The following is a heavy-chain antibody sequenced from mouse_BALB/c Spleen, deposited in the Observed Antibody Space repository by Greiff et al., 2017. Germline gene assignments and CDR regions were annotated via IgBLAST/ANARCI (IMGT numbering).Heavy chain of an antibody. V-gene: IGHV2-6-4*01. CDR1: GFSLPRYG. CDR3: AKTDYDEGDYAMDY. J-gene: IGHJ4*01. CDR2: IWGGGST. D-gene: IGHD2-4*01. Sequence: QVQLKESGPGLVAPSQSLSITCTVSGFSLPRYGVTWVRQPPGKGLEWLGMIWGGGSTDYNSALKSRLSISKNNSKCQVFLQMNSLQTDDTAMYYCAKTDYDEGDYAMDYGGQGTSVTVSS.